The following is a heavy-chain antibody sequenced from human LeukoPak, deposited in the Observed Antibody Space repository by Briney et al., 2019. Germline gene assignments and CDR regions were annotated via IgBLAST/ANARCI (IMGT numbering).Heavy chain of an antibody. CDR3: ARYSSSSGGASYYLDY. Sequence: GGSLRLSCTASGFTLRNYWMHWVRQVPGKGLVWVSRIIVDVIPTNYADSLQVRFTISRDNAKNILYLQINSLRSEDTAVYYCARYSSSSGGASYYLDYWGHGTLVTVSS. J-gene: IGHJ4*01. V-gene: IGHV3-74*01. D-gene: IGHD6-6*01. CDR1: GFTLRNYW. CDR2: IIVDVIPT.